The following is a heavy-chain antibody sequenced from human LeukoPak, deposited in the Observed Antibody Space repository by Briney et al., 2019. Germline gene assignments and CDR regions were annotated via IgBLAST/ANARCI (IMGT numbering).Heavy chain of an antibody. J-gene: IGHJ5*01. Sequence: GGSLRLSCAASGFTFSSYGMHWVRQAPGKGLEWVAFIRYDGSNKYYADSVKGRFTISRDNSKNTLYLQMNSLRAEDTAVYHCARDPAPQGWFDSWGQGTLVTVSS. CDR3: ARDPAPQGWFDS. CDR2: IRYDGSNK. CDR1: GFTFSSYG. V-gene: IGHV3-30*02.